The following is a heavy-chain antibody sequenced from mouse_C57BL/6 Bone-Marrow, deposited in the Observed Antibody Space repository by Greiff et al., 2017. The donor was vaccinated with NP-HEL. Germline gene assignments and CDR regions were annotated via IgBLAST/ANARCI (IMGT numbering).Heavy chain of an antibody. CDR2: IYPGSGST. D-gene: IGHD1-1*01. CDR1: GYTFTSYW. CDR3: ARGYYGSRVDWYFDV. J-gene: IGHJ1*03. Sequence: QVQLQQPGAELVKPGASVKMSCKASGYTFTSYWITWVKQRPGQGLEWIGDIYPGSGSTNYNEKFKSKATLTVDTSSSTAYMQLSSLTSEDSAVYYCARGYYGSRVDWYFDVWGTGTTVTVSS. V-gene: IGHV1-55*01.